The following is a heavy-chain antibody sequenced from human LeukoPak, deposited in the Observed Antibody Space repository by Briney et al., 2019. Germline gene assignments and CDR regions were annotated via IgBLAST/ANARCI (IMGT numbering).Heavy chain of an antibody. V-gene: IGHV4-34*01. CDR3: ARGPTISETGYFDY. CDR2: INHRGDT. J-gene: IGHJ4*03. Sequence: PLETLSLTCAVYGVSFSAYYWSWIRQSPGKGLEWIAEINHRGDTNYNPSVKSRVSISVDTSKNQFSLKVTSLTAADTAVYYCARGPTISETGYFDYWGQGTLVTVSS. CDR1: GVSFSAYY. D-gene: IGHD1-1*01.